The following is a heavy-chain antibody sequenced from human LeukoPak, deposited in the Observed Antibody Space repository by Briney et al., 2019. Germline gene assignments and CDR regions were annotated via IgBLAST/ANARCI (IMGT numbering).Heavy chain of an antibody. Sequence: GGSLRLSCAASGFTFSSYGMHWVRQAPGKGLEWVAFMRYDGSNKYYADSVKGRFTISRDNSKNTLYLQMNSLRAGDTAVYYCARAVNYYDSSGYDYWGQGTLVTVSS. CDR2: MRYDGSNK. V-gene: IGHV3-30*02. J-gene: IGHJ4*02. D-gene: IGHD3-22*01. CDR1: GFTFSSYG. CDR3: ARAVNYYDSSGYDY.